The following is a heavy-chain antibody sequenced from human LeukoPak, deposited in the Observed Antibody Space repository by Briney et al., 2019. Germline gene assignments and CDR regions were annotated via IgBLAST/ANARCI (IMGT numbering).Heavy chain of an antibody. J-gene: IGHJ4*02. V-gene: IGHV4-39*01. D-gene: IGHD3-22*01. CDR3: ARHSSYYYESSGYKN. CDR1: GGAMSSSSFY. CDR2: IYYSGST. Sequence: PSETLSLTCTVSGGAMSSSSFYWDWIRQPPGKGLEWIGSIYYSGSTYYTPSLKSRFPISVDSSKNQFSLRLSSVTAADTAVYYCARHSSYYYESSGYKNWGQGTLVTVSS.